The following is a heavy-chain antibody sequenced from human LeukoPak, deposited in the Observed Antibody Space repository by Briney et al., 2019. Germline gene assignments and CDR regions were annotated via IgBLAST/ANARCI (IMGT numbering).Heavy chain of an antibody. J-gene: IGHJ4*02. CDR1: GFTFSTYG. CDR3: AKERGVSKPFDY. V-gene: IGHV3-23*01. D-gene: IGHD2-8*02. Sequence: TGGYLRLSCAVSGFTFSTYGMNWVRQAPGKGLEWVSAISDNGERTYYADSVKGRFTISRDNSKSTLYLQMNSLRAEDTAVYYCAKERGVSKPFDYWGQGTLVTVSS. CDR2: ISDNGERT.